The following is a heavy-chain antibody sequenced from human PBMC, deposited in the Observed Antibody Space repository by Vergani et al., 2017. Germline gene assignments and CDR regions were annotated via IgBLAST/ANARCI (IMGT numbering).Heavy chain of an antibody. CDR2: IIHIFGTA. Sequence: QVQLVQSGAEVMKPGSSVKVSCKASGGTFSSYAISWVRQAPGQGLEWMGGIIHIFGTANYAQQFQGRVTISADESTSTAYMELSSLRSEDTAVYYCARSGGYYYDSSGDYYGYWGKGTLVTVSS. V-gene: IGHV1-69*01. CDR3: ARSGGYYYDSSGDYYGY. CDR1: GGTFSSYA. D-gene: IGHD3-22*01. J-gene: IGHJ4*02.